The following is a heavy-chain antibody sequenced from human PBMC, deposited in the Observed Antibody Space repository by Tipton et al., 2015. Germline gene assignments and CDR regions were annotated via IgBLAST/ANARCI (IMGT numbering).Heavy chain of an antibody. V-gene: IGHV3-23*01. Sequence: SLRLSCGASGFTFSNYAMSWVRQAPGKGLEWVSGITGSGGSTHFADSVKGRFTVSRDNSKNTLYLQMNSLRVDDTAVYYCVLTTIYYFDFWGQGTLVTVSS. CDR1: GFTFSNYA. CDR3: VLTTIYYFDF. J-gene: IGHJ4*02. CDR2: ITGSGGST. D-gene: IGHD3-9*01.